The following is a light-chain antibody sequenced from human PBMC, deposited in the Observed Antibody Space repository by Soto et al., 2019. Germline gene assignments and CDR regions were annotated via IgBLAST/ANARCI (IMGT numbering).Light chain of an antibody. CDR3: CSYAGSTTWV. J-gene: IGLJ3*02. CDR2: EDS. CDR1: SSDVGSYNL. V-gene: IGLV2-23*01. Sequence: QSVLTQPASVSGSPGQSITISCTGTSSDVGSYNLVSWYQQYPGKAPKLLISEDSKRPSGVSNRFSGSKSGYTASLTISGLQAEDEADYYCCSYAGSTTWVFGGGTQLTVL.